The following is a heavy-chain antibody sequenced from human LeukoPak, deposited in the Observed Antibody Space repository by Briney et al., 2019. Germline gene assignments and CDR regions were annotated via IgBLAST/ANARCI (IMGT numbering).Heavy chain of an antibody. CDR1: GFPVSNNY. CDR2: IHSGGAT. J-gene: IGHJ4*02. D-gene: IGHD5-12*01. CDR3: ARGRGYGAYDWNDY. Sequence: GGSLRLSCAASGFPVSNNYMSWVRQAPGKGLEWVSVIHSGGATYYADSVKGRFTISRDNSKNTLYLQMNTLRAEDTAVYYWARGRGYGAYDWNDYWGQGTLVTVSS. V-gene: IGHV3-53*01.